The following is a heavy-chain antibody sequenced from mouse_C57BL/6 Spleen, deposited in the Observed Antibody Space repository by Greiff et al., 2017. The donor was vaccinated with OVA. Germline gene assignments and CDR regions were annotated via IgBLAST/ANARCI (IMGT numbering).Heavy chain of an antibody. V-gene: IGHV1-80*01. D-gene: IGHD1-1*01. Sequence: QVQLKESGAELVKPGASVKISCKASGYAFSSYWMNWVKQRPGKGLEWIGQIYPGDGDTNYNGKFKGKATLTADKSSSTAYMQLSSLTSEDSAVYFCARGPTVVATDWYFDVWGTGTTVTVSS. CDR2: IYPGDGDT. CDR1: GYAFSSYW. CDR3: ARGPTVVATDWYFDV. J-gene: IGHJ1*03.